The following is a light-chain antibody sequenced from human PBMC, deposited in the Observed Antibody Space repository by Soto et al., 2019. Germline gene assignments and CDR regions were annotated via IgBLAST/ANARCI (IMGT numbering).Light chain of an antibody. CDR1: QIVNNRY. CDR2: DAA. J-gene: IGKJ5*01. V-gene: IGKV3-20*01. CDR3: QQYGDSPYT. Sequence: EFVVTQSPGTLSLSPGERATLSCSTSQIVNNRYLAWYQQKPGQAPRLLMYDAASRPGGIPDRFSGSGFGTEFTLTISRLEPEDFAVYYCQQYGDSPYTFGQGTRLEIK.